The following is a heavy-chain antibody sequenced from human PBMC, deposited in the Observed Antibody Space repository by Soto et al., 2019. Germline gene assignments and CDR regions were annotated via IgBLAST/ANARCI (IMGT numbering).Heavy chain of an antibody. V-gene: IGHV4-4*07. CDR1: GDSIRSFY. Sequence: ETLSLTCTVSGDSIRSFYWSWIRQPAGKALEWIGRINTSGNTNYSPSLNSRVTMTLDTSKNQFSLKLSSVTAADTAVYYCARDQGSYNSGAQDIWGQGTTVTVSS. J-gene: IGHJ3*02. D-gene: IGHD6-19*01. CDR2: INTSGNT. CDR3: ARDQGSYNSGAQDI.